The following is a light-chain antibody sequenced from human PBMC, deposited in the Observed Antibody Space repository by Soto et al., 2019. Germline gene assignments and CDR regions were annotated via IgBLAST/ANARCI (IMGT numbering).Light chain of an antibody. CDR3: SSYTTSSTLL. J-gene: IGLJ3*02. V-gene: IGLV2-14*01. Sequence: QTVLTQPASVHGSPGQSITISCTGTSSNVGGYNYVSWYQQHPAKAPKLIIYEVSNRPSGVSHRFSGSKSGNTASLTNYGLQAEDEADYYCSSYTTSSTLLFGGGTEVTVL. CDR1: SSNVGGYNY. CDR2: EVS.